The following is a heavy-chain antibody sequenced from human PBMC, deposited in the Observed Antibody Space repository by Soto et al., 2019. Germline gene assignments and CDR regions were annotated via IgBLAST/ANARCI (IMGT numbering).Heavy chain of an antibody. CDR1: GFTFSSYW. CDR2: INSDGSST. Sequence: HPGGSLRLSCAASGFTFSSYWMHWVRQAPGKGLVWVSRINSDGSSTSYADSVKGRFTISRDNAKNTLYLQMNSLRAEDTAVYYCARDQAAAGYYYYGMDVWGQGTTVTVSS. V-gene: IGHV3-74*01. D-gene: IGHD6-13*01. J-gene: IGHJ6*02. CDR3: ARDQAAAGYYYYGMDV.